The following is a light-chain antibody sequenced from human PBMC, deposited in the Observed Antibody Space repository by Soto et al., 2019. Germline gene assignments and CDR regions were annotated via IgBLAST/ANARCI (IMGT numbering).Light chain of an antibody. CDR1: QRLLHSSDNRNY. J-gene: IGKJ1*01. V-gene: IGKV4-1*01. CDR3: QQYDSTPWT. Sequence: EIVMAQFPETLAVSVGERATIKCRSSQRLLHSSDNRNYLTWYQQKPGQPPKLLIYWASTRHSGVPDRFSGRGSGTDFPLTINSLHAEDVAVYYCQQYDSTPWTFGQGTKVEIK. CDR2: WAS.